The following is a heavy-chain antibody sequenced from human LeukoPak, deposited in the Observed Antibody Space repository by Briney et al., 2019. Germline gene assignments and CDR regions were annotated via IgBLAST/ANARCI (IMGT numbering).Heavy chain of an antibody. D-gene: IGHD6-13*01. CDR1: GFTFSSYA. CDR2: ISGSGGDT. J-gene: IGHJ4*02. Sequence: GGSLRLSCAASGFTFSSYAMTWVRQAPGKGLEWVSAISGSGGDTYYADSVKGRFTISRDNSKNSLYLQLNNLRAEDTAVYYCAKDKAGSTAYFFDYWGQGTLVTVSS. CDR3: AKDKAGSTAYFFDY. V-gene: IGHV3-23*01.